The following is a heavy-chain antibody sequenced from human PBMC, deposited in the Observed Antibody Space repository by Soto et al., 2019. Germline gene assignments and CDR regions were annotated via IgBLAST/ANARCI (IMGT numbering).Heavy chain of an antibody. J-gene: IGHJ4*02. CDR3: TTDPGDYEDF. D-gene: IGHD4-17*01. V-gene: IGHV3-15*01. Sequence: GGSLRLSCAASGLTFTNAWMSWFRQAPGKGLEWVGHIKNKKDGGTTDYAAPVKGRFTISRDDSRNTLYLQMNSLRTEDTAMYYCTTDPGDYEDFWGQGTQVTVSS. CDR2: IKNKKDGGTT. CDR1: GLTFTNAW.